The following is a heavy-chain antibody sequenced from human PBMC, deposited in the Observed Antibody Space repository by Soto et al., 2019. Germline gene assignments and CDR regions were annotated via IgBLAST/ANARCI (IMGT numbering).Heavy chain of an antibody. CDR3: ATSQRARDAFDI. CDR1: GVSISSYY. D-gene: IGHD1-1*01. Sequence: SETLSLTCTVSGVSISSYYWIWIRQPPGKGPEWIGYIYYSGSTNYNPSLKSRVTISVDTSKNQFSLKLSSVTAADTAVYYCATSQRARDAFDIWGQGTMVTVSS. V-gene: IGHV4-59*01. CDR2: IYYSGST. J-gene: IGHJ3*02.